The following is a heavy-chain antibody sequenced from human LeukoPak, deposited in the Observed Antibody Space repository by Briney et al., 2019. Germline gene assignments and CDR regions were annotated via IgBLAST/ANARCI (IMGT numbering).Heavy chain of an antibody. V-gene: IGHV3-48*01. CDR1: GFTFNNYN. CDR2: ISRNSDTI. CDR3: ARERARAAAIDY. D-gene: IGHD6-13*01. Sequence: GGSLRLSCAASGFTFNNYNINWVRQAPGKGLEWVSYISRNSDTIYYADSVKGRFTISRDNSKNTLYLQMNSLRAEDTAVYYCARERARAAAIDYWGQGTLVTVSS. J-gene: IGHJ4*02.